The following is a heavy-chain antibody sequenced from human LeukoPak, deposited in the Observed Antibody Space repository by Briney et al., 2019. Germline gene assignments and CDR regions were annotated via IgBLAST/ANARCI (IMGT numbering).Heavy chain of an antibody. D-gene: IGHD3-22*01. CDR2: IWYDGSNK. CDR3: ARNYYDSSGYYYHDY. Sequence: GGSLRLSCAASGFAFSSYGMHWVRQAPGKGLEWVAVIWYDGSNKYYADSVKGRFTISRDNSKNTLYLQMNSLRAEDTAVYYCARNYYDSSGYYYHDYWGQGTLVSVSS. CDR1: GFAFSSYG. V-gene: IGHV3-33*01. J-gene: IGHJ4*02.